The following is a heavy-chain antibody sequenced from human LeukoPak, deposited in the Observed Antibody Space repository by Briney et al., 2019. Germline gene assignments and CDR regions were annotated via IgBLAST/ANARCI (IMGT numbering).Heavy chain of an antibody. J-gene: IGHJ4*02. V-gene: IGHV3-23*01. CDR1: GFTFISYA. Sequence: AGGSLRLSCAASGFTFISYAMSWVRQAPGRGLEWVSGITTTGNTYYADSVKGRFTISRDNSKNTLYLQMNSLRAEDTAVYYCASRRYCTSTTCPYYFDYWRRGTLVTVSS. D-gene: IGHD2-2*01. CDR2: ITTTGNT. CDR3: ASRRYCTSTTCPYYFDY.